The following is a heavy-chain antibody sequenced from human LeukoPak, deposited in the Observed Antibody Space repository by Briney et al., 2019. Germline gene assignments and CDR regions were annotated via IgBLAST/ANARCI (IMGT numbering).Heavy chain of an antibody. Sequence: GESLKISCKGSGYSFTGYYMHWVRQAPGQGLEWMGWINPNNGATNYAQKFQGRVTMTRDTSISTAYMELSRLRSDDTAVYYCARRGADLYYFDYWGQGTLVTVSS. J-gene: IGHJ4*02. CDR2: INPNNGAT. CDR3: ARRGADLYYFDY. CDR1: GYSFTGYY. V-gene: IGHV1-2*02.